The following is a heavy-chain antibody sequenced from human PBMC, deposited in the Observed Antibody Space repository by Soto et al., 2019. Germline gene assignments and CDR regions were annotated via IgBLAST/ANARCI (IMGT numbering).Heavy chain of an antibody. J-gene: IGHJ4*02. CDR2: IYYSGST. D-gene: IGHD6-19*01. CDR1: GGSISSGGYY. V-gene: IGHV4-31*03. Sequence: QVQLQESGPGLVKPSQTLSLTCTVSGGSISSGGYYWSWIRQHPGKRLEWIGYIYYSGSTYYNPSLKSRGTISVDTSKNQFSLKLSSVTAADTAVYYCAKISIAVAGTIFDYWGQGTLVTVSS. CDR3: AKISIAVAGTIFDY.